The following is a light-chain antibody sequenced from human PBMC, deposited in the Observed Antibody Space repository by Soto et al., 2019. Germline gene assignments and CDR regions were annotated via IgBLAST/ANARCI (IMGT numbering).Light chain of an antibody. CDR2: EAS. CDR3: QQYQSLPFT. Sequence: DIQMTQSPSSLSASVGDRVTITCRASQGIRNDLNWHQHKPGKAPKRLIYEASYLETGVPSRFSGSGSGTDFTFTISSLQPEDIGTYYCQQYQSLPFTFGPGTTVDIK. CDR1: QGIRND. J-gene: IGKJ3*01. V-gene: IGKV1-33*01.